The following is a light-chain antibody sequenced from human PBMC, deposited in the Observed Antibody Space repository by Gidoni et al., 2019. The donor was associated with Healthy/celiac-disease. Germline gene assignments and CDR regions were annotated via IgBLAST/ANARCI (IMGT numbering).Light chain of an antibody. J-gene: IGLJ1*01. V-gene: IGLV2-14*01. CDR1: SSDVGGYNY. CDR2: DVS. CDR3: SSYTSSSFYV. Sequence: PASVSGSPGQSTTISCTGTSSDVGGYNYVSWYQQHPGKAPKLMIYDVSNRPSGVSNRFSGSKSGNTASLTISGLQAEDEADYYCSSYTSSSFYVFGTGTKVTVL.